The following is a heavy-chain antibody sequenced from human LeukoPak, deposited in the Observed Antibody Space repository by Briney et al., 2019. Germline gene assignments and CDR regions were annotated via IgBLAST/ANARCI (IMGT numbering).Heavy chain of an antibody. CDR3: ARGLTNGSGSWGYYYYYMDV. CDR1: GGSFSGYY. D-gene: IGHD3-10*01. V-gene: IGHV4-34*01. Sequence: SETLSLTCAVYGGSFSGYYWSWIRQPPGKGLEWIGEINHSGSTNYNPSLKSRVTISVDTSKNQFSLKLSSVTAADTAVYYCARGLTNGSGSWGYYYYYMDVWGKGTRSPSP. CDR2: INHSGST. J-gene: IGHJ6*03.